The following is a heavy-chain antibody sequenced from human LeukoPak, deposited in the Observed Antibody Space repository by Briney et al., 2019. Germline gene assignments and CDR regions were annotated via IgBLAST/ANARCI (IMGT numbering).Heavy chain of an antibody. CDR1: GYTFTSYG. D-gene: IGHD5-18*01. Sequence: GASVKVSCKASGYTFTSYGISWVRQAPGQGLEWMGWISAYNGNTNYAQKLQGRVTMTTDTSTSTAYMELRSLRSDDTAVYYCARGPRGYSYGPHFDYWGQGTLVTVSS. V-gene: IGHV1-18*04. J-gene: IGHJ4*02. CDR2: ISAYNGNT. CDR3: ARGPRGYSYGPHFDY.